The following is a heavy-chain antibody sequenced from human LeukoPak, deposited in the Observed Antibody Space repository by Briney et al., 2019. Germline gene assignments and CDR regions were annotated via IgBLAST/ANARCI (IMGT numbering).Heavy chain of an antibody. D-gene: IGHD1-14*01. J-gene: IGHJ3*02. Sequence: SQTLSLTCTVSGGSISSGDNYWSWIRQPPGKGLEWIGYIYYSGSTYYNPSLKSRVTISVDTSKNQFSLKLSSVTAADTAVYYCARGAPEDAFDIWGQGTMVTVSS. V-gene: IGHV4-30-4*08. CDR3: ARGAPEDAFDI. CDR2: IYYSGST. CDR1: GGSISSGDNY.